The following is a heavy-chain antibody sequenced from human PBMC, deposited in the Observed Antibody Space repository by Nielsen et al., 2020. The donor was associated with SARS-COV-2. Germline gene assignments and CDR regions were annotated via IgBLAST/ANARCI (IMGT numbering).Heavy chain of an antibody. Sequence: SETLSLTCTVSGGSISSYYWSWIRQPPGKGLEWIGEINHSGSTNYNPSLKSRVTISIDTSKNQFSLKMSSVTAADTAVYYCARGARGSSSWYLYYYGLDVWGQGTTVTVSS. J-gene: IGHJ6*02. CDR3: ARGARGSSSWYLYYYGLDV. CDR1: GGSISSYY. V-gene: IGHV4-34*01. D-gene: IGHD6-13*01. CDR2: INHSGST.